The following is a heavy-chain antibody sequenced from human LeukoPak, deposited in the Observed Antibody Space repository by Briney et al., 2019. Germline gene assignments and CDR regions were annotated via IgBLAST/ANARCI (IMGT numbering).Heavy chain of an antibody. J-gene: IGHJ4*02. CDR1: GFTFPNYV. V-gene: IGHV3-23*01. Sequence: GGSLRLSCAASGFTFPNYVMSWVRQAPGKGLEWVSSISDNGGNTYYADSVKGRFTISRDNAKNSLYLQMNSLRAEDTAVYYCARGEVTDYWGQGTLVTVSS. CDR3: ARGEVTDY. D-gene: IGHD2-21*02. CDR2: ISDNGGNT.